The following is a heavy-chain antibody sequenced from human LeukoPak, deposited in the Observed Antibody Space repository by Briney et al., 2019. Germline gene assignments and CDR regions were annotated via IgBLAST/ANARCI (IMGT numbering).Heavy chain of an antibody. Sequence: SVKVSCKASGGTFSSYAISWVRQAPGQGLEWMGGIIPIFGTANYAQKFQGRVTITTDESTSTAYMELSSLRSEDTAVYYCAVGRWLQKLGNSAYYYYYMDVWGEGTTVTVSS. D-gene: IGHD5-24*01. V-gene: IGHV1-69*05. CDR2: IIPIFGTA. CDR1: GGTFSSYA. CDR3: AVGRWLQKLGNSAYYYYYMDV. J-gene: IGHJ6*03.